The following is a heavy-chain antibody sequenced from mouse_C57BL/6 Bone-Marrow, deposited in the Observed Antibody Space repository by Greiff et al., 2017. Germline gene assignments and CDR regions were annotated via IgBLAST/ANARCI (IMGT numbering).Heavy chain of an antibody. CDR2: IYWDDDK. D-gene: IGHD2-3*01. CDR1: GFSLSTSGMG. CDR3: ARPREGYYGFAY. V-gene: IGHV8-12*01. Sequence: QVPLQQSGPGILRSSQTLSLTCSFSGFSLSTSGMGVSWSRQPSGKGLEWLAHIYWDDDKRYNPSLKSRLTISKDTSRNQVFLKSTSVDTADTSTYYCARPREGYYGFAYWGQGTLVTVSA. J-gene: IGHJ3*01.